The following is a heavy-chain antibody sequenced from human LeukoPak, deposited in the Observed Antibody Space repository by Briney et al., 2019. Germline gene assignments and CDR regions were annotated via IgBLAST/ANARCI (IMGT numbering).Heavy chain of an antibody. Sequence: SETPSLTCTVSGGSISSYYWSWIRQPAGKGLEWTGRIYTSGSTNYNPSLKSRVTMSVDTSKNQFSLKLSSVTAADTAVYYCARDTGYCSSTSCLPYYYYGMDVWGQGTTVTVSS. V-gene: IGHV4-4*07. CDR1: GGSISSYY. D-gene: IGHD2-2*01. CDR3: ARDTGYCSSTSCLPYYYYGMDV. J-gene: IGHJ6*02. CDR2: IYTSGST.